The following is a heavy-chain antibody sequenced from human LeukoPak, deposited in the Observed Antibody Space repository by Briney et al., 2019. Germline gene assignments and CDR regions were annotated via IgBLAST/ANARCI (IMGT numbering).Heavy chain of an antibody. D-gene: IGHD3-10*01. CDR1: GFTFSNAW. Sequence: GGSLRLSCATSGFTFSNAWMSWVRQAPGKGLEWVGRIKSKTDGGTTDYAAPVKGRFTISRDDSKNTLFLQMNSLKTEDTALYYCTTFYGSGSYYNRFFDYWGQGTLVTVSS. CDR3: TTFYGSGSYYNRFFDY. V-gene: IGHV3-15*01. J-gene: IGHJ4*02. CDR2: IKSKTDGGTT.